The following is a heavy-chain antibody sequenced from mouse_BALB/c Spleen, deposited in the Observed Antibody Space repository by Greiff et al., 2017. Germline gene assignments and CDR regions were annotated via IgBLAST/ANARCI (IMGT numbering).Heavy chain of an antibody. CDR3: ARWDYFDY. CDR2: ISSGGSYT. J-gene: IGHJ2*01. V-gene: IGHV5-9-3*01. Sequence: EVKLMESGGGLVKPGGSLKLSCAASGFTFSSYAMSWVRQTPEKRLEWVASISSGGSYTYYPDSVKGRFTISRDNAKNTLYLQMSSLRSEDTAMYYCARWDYFDYWGQGTTLTVSS. CDR1: GFTFSSYA.